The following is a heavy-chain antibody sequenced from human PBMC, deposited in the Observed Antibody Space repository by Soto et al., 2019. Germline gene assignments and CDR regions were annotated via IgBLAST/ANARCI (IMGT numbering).Heavy chain of an antibody. D-gene: IGHD3-9*01. J-gene: IGHJ6*02. CDR3: TTDYIFRSLAPDHYYYYYGMDV. Sequence: GGSLRLSCAASGFTFSNAWMNWVRQAPGKGLEWVGRIKSKTDGGTTDYAAPVKGRFTISRDDSKNTLYLQMNSLKTEDTAVYYCTTDYIFRSLAPDHYYYYYGMDVWGQENTVTVSS. CDR1: GFTFSNAW. V-gene: IGHV3-15*07. CDR2: IKSKTDGGTT.